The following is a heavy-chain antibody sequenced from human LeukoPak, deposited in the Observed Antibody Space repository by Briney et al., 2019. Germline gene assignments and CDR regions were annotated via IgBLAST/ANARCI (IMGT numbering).Heavy chain of an antibody. CDR3: ARDGPPRAFAGAGKGPFDP. D-gene: IGHD6-13*01. CDR1: GFTSSTYT. V-gene: IGHV3-48*03. Sequence: GGSLRLSCEVSGFTSSTYTMNWVRQAPGKGLEWVSYISSSGSTIYYADSVKGRFTISRDNAKNSLYLQMNSLRAEDTAVYYCARDGPPRAFAGAGKGPFDPWGQGTLVTVSS. J-gene: IGHJ5*02. CDR2: ISSSGSTI.